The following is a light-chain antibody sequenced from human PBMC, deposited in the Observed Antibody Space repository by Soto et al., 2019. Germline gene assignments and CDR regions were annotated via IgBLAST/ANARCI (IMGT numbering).Light chain of an antibody. CDR3: AAWDDSLNGYV. CDR1: SSNIGSNT. CDR2: SDN. V-gene: IGLV1-44*01. J-gene: IGLJ1*01. Sequence: QSVLTQSLSASATPGQRVTISSSGSSSNIGSNTGNWYHQLRGTAPKLLIYSDNQRPSGVPDRFSGSKSGTSASLAISGLQSEDEADYYCAAWDDSLNGYVCASGTKVTVL.